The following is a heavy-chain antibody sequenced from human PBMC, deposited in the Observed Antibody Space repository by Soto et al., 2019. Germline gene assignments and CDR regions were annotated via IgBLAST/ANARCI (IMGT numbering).Heavy chain of an antibody. CDR2: IYATGTT. CDR1: GASRSGFY. D-gene: IGHD1-1*01. Sequence: SDTLSLTCPVSGASRSGFYWSWLRTSAGKGLEWIGRIYATGTTDYNPSLKSRVMMSVDTSKKQFSLKLRSVTAADTAVYYCVRDGTKTLRDWFDPWGQGISVTVSS. V-gene: IGHV4-4*07. CDR3: VRDGTKTLRDWFDP. J-gene: IGHJ5*02.